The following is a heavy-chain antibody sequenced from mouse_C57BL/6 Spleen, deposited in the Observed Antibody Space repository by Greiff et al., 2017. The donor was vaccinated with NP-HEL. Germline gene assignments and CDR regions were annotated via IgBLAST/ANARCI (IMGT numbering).Heavy chain of an antibody. CDR1: GFTFSDYG. D-gene: IGHD2-5*01. CDR3: ARRAYYSNPFDY. CDR2: ISSGSSTI. J-gene: IGHJ2*01. V-gene: IGHV5-17*01. Sequence: EVKVEESGGGLVKPGGSLKLSCAASGFTFSDYGMHWVRQAPEKGLEWVAYISSGSSTIYYADTVKGRFTISRDNAKNTLFLQMTSLRSEDTAMYYCARRAYYSNPFDYWGQGTTLTVSS.